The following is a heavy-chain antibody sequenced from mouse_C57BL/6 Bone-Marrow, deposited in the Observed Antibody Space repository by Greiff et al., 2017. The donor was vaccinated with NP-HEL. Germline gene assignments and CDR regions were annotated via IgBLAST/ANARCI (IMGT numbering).Heavy chain of an antibody. CDR1: GYTFTSYG. J-gene: IGHJ2*01. Sequence: VQVVESGAELARPGASVKLSCKASGYTFTSYGISWVKQRTGQGLEWIGEIYPRSGNTYYNEKFKGKATLTADKSSSTAYMELRSLTSEDSAVYFCARRAADYFDYWGKGTTLTVSS. CDR3: ARRAADYFDY. D-gene: IGHD6-1*01. V-gene: IGHV1-81*01. CDR2: IYPRSGNT.